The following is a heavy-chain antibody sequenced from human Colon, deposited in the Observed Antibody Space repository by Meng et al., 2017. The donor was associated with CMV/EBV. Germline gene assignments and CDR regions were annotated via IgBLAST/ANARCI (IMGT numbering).Heavy chain of an antibody. CDR2: ITNSGITT. D-gene: IGHD3-10*01. J-gene: IGHJ4*02. CDR3: AGYSGVADSADDF. V-gene: IGHV3-11*01. Sequence: GESLKISCTASGFNFSDYYMSWIRQAPGKGLDWISYITNSGITTYYADSVRDRFTISRDNAKNSAYLQMSSLRAEDTAVYYCAGYSGVADSADDFWGQGTLVTVSS. CDR1: GFNFSDYY.